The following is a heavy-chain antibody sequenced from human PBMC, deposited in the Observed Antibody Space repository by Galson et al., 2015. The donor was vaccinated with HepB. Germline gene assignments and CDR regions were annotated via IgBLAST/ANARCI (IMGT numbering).Heavy chain of an antibody. CDR3: TTDKRYYYDSSGYYLGDYYGMDV. CDR1: GFTFSNAW. D-gene: IGHD3-22*01. CDR2: IKSKTDGGTT. J-gene: IGHJ6*02. Sequence: SLRLSCAASGFTFSNAWMSWVRQAPGKGLEWVGRIKSKTDGGTTDYAAPVKGRFTISRDDSKNTLYLQMNSLKTEDTAVYYCTTDKRYYYDSSGYYLGDYYGMDVWGQGTTVTVSS. V-gene: IGHV3-15*01.